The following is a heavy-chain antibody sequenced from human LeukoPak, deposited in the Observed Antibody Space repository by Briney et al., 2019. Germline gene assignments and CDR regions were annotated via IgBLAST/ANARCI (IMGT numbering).Heavy chain of an antibody. J-gene: IGHJ4*02. CDR3: AKDSGDIVVVVAATKANHFDY. CDR1: GFTFSSYA. D-gene: IGHD2-15*01. CDR2: ISGSGGST. V-gene: IGHV3-23*01. Sequence: GGSLGLSCAASGFTFSSYAMSWVRQAPGKGLEWVSAISGSGGSTYYADSVKGRFTISRANSKNTLYLQMNSLRAEDTAVYYCAKDSGDIVVVVAATKANHFDYWGQGTLVTVSS.